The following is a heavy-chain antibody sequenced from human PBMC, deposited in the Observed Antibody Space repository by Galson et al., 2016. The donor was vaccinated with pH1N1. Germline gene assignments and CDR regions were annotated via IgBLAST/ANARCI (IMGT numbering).Heavy chain of an antibody. V-gene: IGHV1-46*01. CDR3: ARRYYFDY. J-gene: IGHJ4*02. CDR2: IDPSDGTT. Sequence: TRYYMHWVRQAPGQGLEWMGIIDPSDGTTTYSQKFQGRISLTRDTSTNSVHMELTTLRPDDSATYFCARRYYFDYWGQGTLVTVSS. CDR1: TRYY.